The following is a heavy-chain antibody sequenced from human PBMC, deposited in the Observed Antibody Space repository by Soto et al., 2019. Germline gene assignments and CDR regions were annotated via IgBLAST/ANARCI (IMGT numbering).Heavy chain of an antibody. CDR1: GFTFSSYA. Sequence: PWGSLRLSCAASGFTFSSYAMNWVRQAPGKGLEWVSSLSGNGVRTFYADSVKGRFTISGDNSQNTVYLQMSSLRGEDTAIYFCAKDDDRGGSMDVWGQGTTVTVSS. CDR2: LSGNGVRT. CDR3: AKDDDRGGSMDV. V-gene: IGHV3-23*01. D-gene: IGHD1-1*01. J-gene: IGHJ6*02.